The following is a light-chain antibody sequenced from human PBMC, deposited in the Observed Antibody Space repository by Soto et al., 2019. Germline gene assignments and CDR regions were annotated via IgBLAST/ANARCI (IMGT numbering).Light chain of an antibody. V-gene: IGKV1-39*01. CDR1: QSISSY. CDR2: AAS. Sequence: DIQMTQSPSSLSASVGDRVTITCRASQSISSYLNWYQQKPGKAHKLLIYAASSLQSGVPSRFSGSGSGTDFTLTISSLQPEDFETYYCQQSYSTSWTFGQGTKVAIK. J-gene: IGKJ1*01. CDR3: QQSYSTSWT.